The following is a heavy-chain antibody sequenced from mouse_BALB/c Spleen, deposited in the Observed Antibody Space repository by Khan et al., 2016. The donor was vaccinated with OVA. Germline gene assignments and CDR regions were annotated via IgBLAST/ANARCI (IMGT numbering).Heavy chain of an antibody. V-gene: IGHV2-6-1*01. Sequence: QVQLKESGPGLVAPSQSLSITCTISGFSLTNYGVHWVRQPPGKGLEWLVVIWSDGSTTYDSALKSRLTISKDNSKSQVFLKMDSLQNDDTAMYYCARQPYYHYYIMDYRGQGTSVTVSS. CDR3: ARQPYYHYYIMDY. J-gene: IGHJ4*01. D-gene: IGHD2-10*01. CDR1: GFSLTNYG. CDR2: IWSDGST.